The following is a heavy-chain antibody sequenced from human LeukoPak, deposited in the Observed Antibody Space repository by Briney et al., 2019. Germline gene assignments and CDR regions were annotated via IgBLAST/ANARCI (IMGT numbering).Heavy chain of an antibody. CDR3: ARGLRYTILGGDYY. J-gene: IGHJ4*02. Sequence: GGSLRLSCAASGFTFSNSAMSWVRQAPGKGLEWVSTISGRGGSTHYADSVKGRFTISRDNAKNSLYLQMNSLRAEDTGVYYCARGLRYTILGGDYYWGQGTLLTVSS. D-gene: IGHD3-3*01. CDR1: GFTFSNSA. CDR2: ISGRGGST. V-gene: IGHV3-23*01.